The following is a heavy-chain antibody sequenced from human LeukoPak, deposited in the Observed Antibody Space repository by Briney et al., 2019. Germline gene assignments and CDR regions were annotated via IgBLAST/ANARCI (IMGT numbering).Heavy chain of an antibody. J-gene: IGHJ4*02. Sequence: GGSLRLSCAASGFTFSSYEMNWVRQAPGKGLEWVSYISTSGSTIYYADSVKGRFTISRDNAKNSLYLQMNSLRAEDTAVYYCARDFVGIDYWGRGTLVTVSS. D-gene: IGHD2-21*01. V-gene: IGHV3-48*03. CDR1: GFTFSSYE. CDR3: ARDFVGIDY. CDR2: ISTSGSTI.